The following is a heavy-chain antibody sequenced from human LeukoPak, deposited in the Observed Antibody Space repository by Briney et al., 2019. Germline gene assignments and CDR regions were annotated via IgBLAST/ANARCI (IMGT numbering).Heavy chain of an antibody. Sequence: GGSLRLSCAASGFTVSSNYMSWVRQAPGKGLEWVSVIYSGGNTKYADSVKGRFTISRDNSKNTLYLQMNSLRAEDTAVYYCARDGSMMGAGAGTSWWFDPWGQGTLVTVSS. CDR1: GFTVSSNY. CDR3: ARDGSMMGAGAGTSWWFDP. V-gene: IGHV3-66*01. CDR2: IYSGGNT. J-gene: IGHJ5*02. D-gene: IGHD6-13*01.